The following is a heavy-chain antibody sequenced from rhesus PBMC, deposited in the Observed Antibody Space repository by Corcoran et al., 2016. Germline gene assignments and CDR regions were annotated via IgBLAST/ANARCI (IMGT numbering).Heavy chain of an antibody. J-gene: IGHJ4*01. Sequence: QVQLQESGPGLVKPSETLTLTRAFTGDSISRYCRSCVCQPPGKGLEWIGEINGNSGSTYYNPSLKSRVTISKDASKNQFSLKLSSVTAADTAVYYCARSGSGWPWDWGQGVLVTVSS. CDR2: INGNSGST. D-gene: IGHD6-31*01. V-gene: IGHV4-80*01. CDR1: GDSISRYC. CDR3: ARSGSGWPWD.